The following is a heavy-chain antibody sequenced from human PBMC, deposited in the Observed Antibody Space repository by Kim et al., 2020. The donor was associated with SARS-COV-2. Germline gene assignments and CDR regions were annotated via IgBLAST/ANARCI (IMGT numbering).Heavy chain of an antibody. D-gene: IGHD2-15*01. CDR2: IYYSGST. V-gene: IGHV4-59*08. J-gene: IGHJ3*02. CDR3: ARRSLGYCSGGRCYSAFDI. CDR1: GGSISSYY. Sequence: SETLSLTCTVSGGSISSYYWSWIRQPPGKGLEWIGYIYYSGSTNYNPSLKSRVTISVDTSKNQFSLKLSSVTAADTAVYYCARRSLGYCSGGRCYSAFDIWGQVTMVTVSS.